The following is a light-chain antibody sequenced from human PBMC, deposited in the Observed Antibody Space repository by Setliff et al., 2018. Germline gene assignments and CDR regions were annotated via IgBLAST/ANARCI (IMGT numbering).Light chain of an antibody. Sequence: QSVLAQPASVSGSPGQSITISCTGTGTYNYVSWYQQHPGKAPQLIIYDVTNRPSGVSNRFSASKSGNTASLTISGLQPEDGADYYCSSYTSNSTYVFGTGTKVT. V-gene: IGLV2-14*03. J-gene: IGLJ1*01. CDR1: GTYNY. CDR2: DVT. CDR3: SSYTSNSTYV.